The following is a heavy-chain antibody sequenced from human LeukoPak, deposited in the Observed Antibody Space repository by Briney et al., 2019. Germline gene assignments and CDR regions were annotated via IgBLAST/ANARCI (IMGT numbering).Heavy chain of an antibody. Sequence: PGGSLRLSCAASGFTFSSYAMHWVRQAPGKGLEWVAVISYDGSNKYYADSVKGRFTISRDNSKNTLYLQMNSLRAEDTAVYYCARSDSRGYRATNYYYYGMDVWGQGTTVTVSS. CDR1: GFTFSSYA. CDR3: ARSDSRGYRATNYYYYGMDV. CDR2: ISYDGSNK. D-gene: IGHD3-22*01. J-gene: IGHJ6*02. V-gene: IGHV3-30-3*01.